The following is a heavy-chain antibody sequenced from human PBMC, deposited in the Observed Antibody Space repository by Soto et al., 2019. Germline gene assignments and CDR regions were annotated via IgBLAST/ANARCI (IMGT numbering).Heavy chain of an antibody. V-gene: IGHV4-39*01. CDR1: GGSISSSTFY. D-gene: IGHD3-9*01. Sequence: QLQLQESGPGLVKPSETLSLTRTVSGGSISSSTFYWGWIRQPPGKGLEWIGSVYYDGTTYYNPSLRSRVTISVDTAKNQCSLKMSSVTAADTAAYCCAYFDWLPYWGQGTLVTVSS. CDR2: VYYDGTT. J-gene: IGHJ4*02. CDR3: AYFDWLPY.